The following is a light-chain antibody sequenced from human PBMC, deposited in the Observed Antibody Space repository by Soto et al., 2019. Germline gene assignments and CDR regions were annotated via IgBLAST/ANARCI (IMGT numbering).Light chain of an antibody. CDR1: QSVGSG. CDR2: GAS. J-gene: IGKJ2*01. V-gene: IGKV3-15*01. Sequence: EIVMTQSPATLSVSPGERATLSCRASQSVGSGLSWYQQKPDQAPRLLIYGASTRATGIPARFSGSGSGTEFTLTISSLQSEDYAVYYCQQYNNWPPYTFGQGTKVEFK. CDR3: QQYNNWPPYT.